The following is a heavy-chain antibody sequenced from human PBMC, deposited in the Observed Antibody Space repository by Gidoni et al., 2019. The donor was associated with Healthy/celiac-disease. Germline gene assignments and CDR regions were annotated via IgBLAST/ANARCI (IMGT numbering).Heavy chain of an antibody. CDR2: ISSSGSTI. CDR3: AREESYYGSGSYLFDY. V-gene: IGHV3-48*03. CDR1: GFTVSRYE. J-gene: IGHJ4*02. D-gene: IGHD3-10*01. Sequence: VQLVESGVGLVQPGGSLRLSCAASGFTVSRYEMNWVRQAPGKGLEWVSYISSSGSTIYYADSVKGRFTISRDNAKNSLYLQMNSLRAEDTAVYYCAREESYYGSGSYLFDYWGQGTLVTVSS.